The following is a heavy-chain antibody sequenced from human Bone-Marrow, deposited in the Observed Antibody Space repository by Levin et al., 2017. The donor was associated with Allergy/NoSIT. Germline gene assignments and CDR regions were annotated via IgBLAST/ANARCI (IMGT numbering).Heavy chain of an antibody. CDR3: ARLAFCGDDCFQGDGVDY. CDR2: ISSTSSSI. D-gene: IGHD2-21*02. V-gene: IGHV3-21*01. Sequence: PGGSLRLSCAASGFTFSSYSMNWVRQAPGKGLEWVSSISSTSSSIYYAASVKGRFTISRDNAKNSLYLQMNSLRAEDTAVYYCARLAFCGDDCFQGDGVDYWGQGTLVTVSS. J-gene: IGHJ4*02. CDR1: GFTFSSYS.